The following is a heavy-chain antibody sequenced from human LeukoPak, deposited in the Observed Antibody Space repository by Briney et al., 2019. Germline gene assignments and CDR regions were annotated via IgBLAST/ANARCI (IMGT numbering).Heavy chain of an antibody. CDR3: ARHVSGSYYWFDP. V-gene: IGHV4-59*08. Sequence: SETLSLTCTVSGGSISSYYWSWIRQPPGKGLEWIGYIYYSGSTNYNPSLKSRVTISVDTSKNQFSLKLSSVTAADTAVYYCARHVSGSYYWFDPWGQGTLVSVSS. CDR1: GGSISSYY. CDR2: IYYSGST. J-gene: IGHJ5*02. D-gene: IGHD3-10*01.